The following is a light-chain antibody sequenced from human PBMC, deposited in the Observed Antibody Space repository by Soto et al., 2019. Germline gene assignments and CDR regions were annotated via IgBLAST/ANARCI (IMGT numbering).Light chain of an antibody. CDR1: QDINNF. V-gene: IGKV1-16*01. Sequence: DIQMTQSPSSLSASVGGRVTITCRASQDINNFLAWFQQKPGKAPKPLIYSASSLQDGVPSRFSGSGSGTHFPLTISSLQPEDFATYFCLQYDRFPATFGGGTRVDI. CDR3: LQYDRFPAT. J-gene: IGKJ4*01. CDR2: SAS.